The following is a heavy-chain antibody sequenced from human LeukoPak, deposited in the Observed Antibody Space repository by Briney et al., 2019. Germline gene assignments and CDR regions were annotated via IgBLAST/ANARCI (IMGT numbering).Heavy chain of an antibody. CDR3: TRDTAAAANWFDP. V-gene: IGHV3-49*04. J-gene: IGHJ5*02. CDR2: IRSKAYGGTT. Sequence: SGGSLRLSCTASGFTFGDYAMSWVRQAPGKGLGWVGFIRSKAYGGTTEYAASVKVRFTISRDDSKSIAYLQMNSLKTEDTAVYYCTRDTAAAANWFDPWGQGTLVTVSS. CDR1: GFTFGDYA. D-gene: IGHD6-13*01.